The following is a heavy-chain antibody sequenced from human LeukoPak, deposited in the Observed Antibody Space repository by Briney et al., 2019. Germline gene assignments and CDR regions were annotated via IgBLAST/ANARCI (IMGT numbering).Heavy chain of an antibody. CDR2: VNDDGSTT. CDR1: GFTFSSYA. V-gene: IGHV3-74*01. J-gene: IGHJ4*02. Sequence: GGSLRLSCAASGFTFSSYAMNWVRQAPGKGLVWVSLVNDDGSTTVYADSVKGRFTISRDNAKNTLYLQMNSLRAEDTAVYYCARGDSSARANYWGQGALVTVSS. CDR3: ARGDSSARANY. D-gene: IGHD3-22*01.